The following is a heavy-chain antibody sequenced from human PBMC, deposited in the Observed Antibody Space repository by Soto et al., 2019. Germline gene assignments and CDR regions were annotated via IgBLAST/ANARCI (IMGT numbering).Heavy chain of an antibody. V-gene: IGHV1-69*13. Sequence: SVKVSCKASGGTFSNHAISWVRQAPGQGLEWVGGIIPMFPTADYAQRFQGRVTITADDSTTTVYMELSGLRSEDTAMYYCARDDATYCGGDCYRYFYYGMDVWGQGTTVTVS. D-gene: IGHD2-21*02. CDR2: IIPMFPTA. CDR1: GGTFSNHA. J-gene: IGHJ6*02. CDR3: ARDDATYCGGDCYRYFYYGMDV.